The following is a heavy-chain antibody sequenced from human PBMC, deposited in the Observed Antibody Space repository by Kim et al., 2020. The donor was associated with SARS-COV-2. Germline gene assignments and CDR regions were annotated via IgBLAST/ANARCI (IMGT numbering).Heavy chain of an antibody. V-gene: IGHV3-30*18. CDR2: ISYDGSNK. Sequence: GGSLRLSCAASGFTFSSYGMHWVRQAPGKGLEWVAVISYDGSNKYYADSVKGRFTISRDNSKNTLYLQMNSLRAEDTAVYYCAKDFGAPSGSLGFGELPPGTGYWGQGTLVTVSS. CDR3: AKDFGAPSGSLGFGELPPGTGY. D-gene: IGHD3-10*01. J-gene: IGHJ4*02. CDR1: GFTFSSYG.